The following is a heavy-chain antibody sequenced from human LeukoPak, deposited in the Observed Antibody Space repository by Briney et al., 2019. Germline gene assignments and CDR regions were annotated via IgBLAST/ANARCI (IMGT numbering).Heavy chain of an antibody. CDR3: ARHLGSSWSFDY. CDR1: GYSFTGYW. V-gene: IGHV5-51*01. J-gene: IGHJ4*02. D-gene: IGHD6-13*01. CDR2: IYPGDSDT. Sequence: GESPQISCKGSGYSFTGYWICWLRQMPGKDLEWMGIIYPGDSDTRYSPSFQGQVTISADKSISTAYLQWSSLKASDTAMYYCARHLGSSWSFDYWGQGTLVTVSS.